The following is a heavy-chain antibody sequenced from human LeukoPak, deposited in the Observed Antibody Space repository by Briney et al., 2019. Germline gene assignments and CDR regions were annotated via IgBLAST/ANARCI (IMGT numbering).Heavy chain of an antibody. CDR1: GYSFTSYW. D-gene: IGHD3-22*01. V-gene: IGHV5-51*01. J-gene: IGHJ6*02. CDR3: VRQSYYYDSSGYYGMDV. CDR2: IYPGDSDT. Sequence: GESLKISCKGSGYSFTSYWIGWVRQMPGKGLEWMGIIYPGDSDTRYSPSFQGQVTISGDKSISTAYLQWSSLKASDTAMYYCVRQSYYYDSSGYYGMDVWGQGTTVTVSS.